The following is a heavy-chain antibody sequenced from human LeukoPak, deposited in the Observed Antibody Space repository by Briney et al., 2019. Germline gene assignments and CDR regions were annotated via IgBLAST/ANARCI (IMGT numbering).Heavy chain of an antibody. CDR2: IYYSGRT. CDR3: ARGRYSSGWYTHYYYYYGMDV. Sequence: PSETLSLTCTVSGGSISSYSWSWIRQPPGKGLEWIGYIYYSGRTNYNPSLKSRVTISVDTSKNQFSLKLSSVTAADTAVYYCARGRYSSGWYTHYYYYYGMDVWGQGTTVTVSS. J-gene: IGHJ6*02. V-gene: IGHV4-59*01. D-gene: IGHD6-19*01. CDR1: GGSISSYS.